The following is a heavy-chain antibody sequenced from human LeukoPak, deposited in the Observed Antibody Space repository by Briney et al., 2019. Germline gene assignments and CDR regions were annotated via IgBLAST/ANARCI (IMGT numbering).Heavy chain of an antibody. Sequence: GASLKLSCEASGFTFTRYYMHWVRQAPGHGLEWMGIINTSGGSTSYAKKLKGRVTITRDTSTSTVYLELSSLRSEDTAVYYCARRGSGHHRSDAFDIWGQGTMVTVSS. CDR2: INTSGGST. V-gene: IGHV1-46*04. D-gene: IGHD2-15*01. CDR3: ARRGSGHHRSDAFDI. J-gene: IGHJ3*02. CDR1: GFTFTRYY.